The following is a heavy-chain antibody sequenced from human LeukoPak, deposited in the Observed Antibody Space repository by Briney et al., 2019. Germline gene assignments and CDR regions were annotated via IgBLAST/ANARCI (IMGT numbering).Heavy chain of an antibody. Sequence: SDTLSLTCTVSGGSISHYYWSWIRQPPGKGLEWIAYINCSGNTDYNPSLKSRVTISVDTSKNHFSLKLNSVTAADTAVYYCARLNVLDSSVLHHFDHWGQGTLVTVSS. CDR2: INCSGNT. CDR1: GGSISHYY. CDR3: ARLNVLDSSVLHHFDH. J-gene: IGHJ4*02. V-gene: IGHV4-59*08. D-gene: IGHD6-13*01.